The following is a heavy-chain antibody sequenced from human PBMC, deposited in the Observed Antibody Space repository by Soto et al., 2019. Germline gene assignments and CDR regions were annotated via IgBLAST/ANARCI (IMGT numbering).Heavy chain of an antibody. Sequence: LSLSCAASGFTFSSYAMHWVRQAPGKGLEWVAVISYDGSNKYYADSVKGRFTISRDNSKNTLYLQMNSLRAEDTAVYYCARDFGDYGLDYWGQGTLVTVSS. CDR3: ARDFGDYGLDY. CDR1: GFTFSSYA. D-gene: IGHD4-17*01. V-gene: IGHV3-30-3*01. CDR2: ISYDGSNK. J-gene: IGHJ4*02.